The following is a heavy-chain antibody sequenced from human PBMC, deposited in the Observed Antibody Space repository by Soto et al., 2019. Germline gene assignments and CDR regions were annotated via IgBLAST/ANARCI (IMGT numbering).Heavy chain of an antibody. J-gene: IGHJ6*02. CDR1: GFTFSSYA. CDR3: AKDIGLPFTFIVDTAMVSGYYYYGMDV. Sequence: HPGGSLRLSCAASGFTFSSYAMSWVRQAPGKGLEWVSAISGSGGSTYYADSVKGRFTISRDNSKNTLYLQMNSLRAEDTAVYYCAKDIGLPFTFIVDTAMVSGYYYYGMDVWGQGTTVTVSS. CDR2: ISGSGGST. D-gene: IGHD5-18*01. V-gene: IGHV3-23*01.